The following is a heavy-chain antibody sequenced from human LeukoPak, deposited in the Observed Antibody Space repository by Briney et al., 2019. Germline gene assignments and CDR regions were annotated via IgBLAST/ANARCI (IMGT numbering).Heavy chain of an antibody. CDR1: GFTFDDHG. Sequence: PGGSLRLSCAASGFTFDDHGMSWVRQAPGKGLEWVAGINWNGGSTGYADSVKGRFTISRDNAKNSLYLQMNSLRAEDTAVYYCARPWRGVRDTAMVPLGYWGQGTLVTVSS. V-gene: IGHV3-20*04. CDR3: ARPWRGVRDTAMVPLGY. CDR2: INWNGGST. D-gene: IGHD5-18*01. J-gene: IGHJ4*02.